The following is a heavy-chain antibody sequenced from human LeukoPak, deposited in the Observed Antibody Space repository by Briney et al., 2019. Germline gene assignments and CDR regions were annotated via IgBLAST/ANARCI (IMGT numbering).Heavy chain of an antibody. CDR2: IYYSGST. CDR1: GGSITNYY. V-gene: IGHV4-59*01. Sequence: PSETLSLTCSLSGGSITNYYWSWIRQPPGKGLEWIGYIYYSGSTNYNPSLKSRVTISVDTSKNQFSLKLSSVTAADTAVYYCARERSDYYDSSGYYYWYFDYWGQGTLVTVSS. J-gene: IGHJ4*02. D-gene: IGHD3-22*01. CDR3: ARERSDYYDSSGYYYWYFDY.